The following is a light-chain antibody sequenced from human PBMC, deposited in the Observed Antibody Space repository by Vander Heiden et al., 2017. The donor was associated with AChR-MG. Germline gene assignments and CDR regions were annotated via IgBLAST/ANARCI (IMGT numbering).Light chain of an antibody. CDR2: AAS. J-gene: IGKJ4*01. CDR3: QQLNSYPLT. Sequence: DIQLTQSPSFLSASVGDRVTITCRASQGISSYLAWYQQEPGKAPNLLIYAASTLQSGVPSRFSGSGSGTEFTLTISSLQPADFATYYCQQLNSYPLTFGGGTKVEIK. V-gene: IGKV1-9*01. CDR1: QGISSY.